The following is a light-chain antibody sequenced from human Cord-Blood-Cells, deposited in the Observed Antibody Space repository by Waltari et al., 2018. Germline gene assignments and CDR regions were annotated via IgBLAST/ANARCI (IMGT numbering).Light chain of an antibody. CDR3: SSYTSSSTLV. CDR1: SSDVGGSNY. CDR2: EVS. Sequence: QSALTQPASVSGSPGPSITISCTGPSSDVGGSNYVPWYQKHPGKAPKLMIYEVSNRPSGVSNRFAGSKSGNTASLTISGLQAEDEADYYCSSYTSSSTLVFGGGTKLTVL. V-gene: IGLV2-14*01. J-gene: IGLJ2*01.